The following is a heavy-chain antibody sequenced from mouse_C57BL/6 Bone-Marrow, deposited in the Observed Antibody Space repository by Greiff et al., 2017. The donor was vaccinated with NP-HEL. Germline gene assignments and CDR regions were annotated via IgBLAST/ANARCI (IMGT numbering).Heavy chain of an antibody. V-gene: IGHV5-2*01. Sequence: EVKLQESGGGLVQPGESLKLSCESNEYEFPSHDMSWVRKTPEKRLELVAAINSDGGSTYYPDTMERRFIISRDNTKKTLYLQMSSLRSEDTAWYYCARNYGNYSWFADWGQGTLVTVSA. CDR2: INSDGGST. CDR3: ARNYGNYSWFAD. CDR1: EYEFPSHD. D-gene: IGHD2-1*01. J-gene: IGHJ3*01.